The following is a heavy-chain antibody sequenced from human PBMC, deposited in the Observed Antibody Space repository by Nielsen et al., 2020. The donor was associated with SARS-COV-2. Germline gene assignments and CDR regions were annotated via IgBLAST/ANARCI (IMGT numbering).Heavy chain of an antibody. V-gene: IGHV1-3*04. CDR3: ARSRGCSATSCFSDY. J-gene: IGHJ4*02. D-gene: IGHD2-2*01. CDR2: INSDSGNT. Sequence: WVRQAPGQRLEWMGWINSDSGNTKYSQKFRGRVTITRDTSASTAYMELSGLSSEDTAVYYCARSRGCSATSCFSDYWGQGALVTVSS.